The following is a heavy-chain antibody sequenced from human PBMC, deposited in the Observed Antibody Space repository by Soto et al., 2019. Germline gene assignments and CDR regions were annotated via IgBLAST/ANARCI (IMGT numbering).Heavy chain of an antibody. V-gene: IGHV4-39*01. CDR2: LYYTGTT. D-gene: IGHD3-10*01. Sequence: EILSLRCAVSGGSMSSSSYVWGWIRQSPGKGLEWIGSLYYTGTTYYNPSLESRVTISVGSSKNQFSLKLISVTAADTAVYYCARGSSLLLWFGESFDIWGRGTMVTVSS. J-gene: IGHJ3*02. CDR3: ARGSSLLLWFGESFDI. CDR1: GGSMSSSSYV.